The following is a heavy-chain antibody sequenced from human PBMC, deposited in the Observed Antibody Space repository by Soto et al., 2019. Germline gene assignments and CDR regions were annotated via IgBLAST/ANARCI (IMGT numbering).Heavy chain of an antibody. CDR2: INLSGNT. CDR3: ARVLVTYGGIMVPYNWFDT. CDR1: GESFIGYH. V-gene: IGHV4-34*01. J-gene: IGHJ5*02. D-gene: IGHD3-16*01. Sequence: SETLSLTCAVYGESFIGYHWTWIRQSPGQGLEWIGEINLSGNTNYNPSLKSRVTISVDTSKNQFSLKLTSVTAADTAVYYCARVLVTYGGIMVPYNWFDTWGQGNLVTV.